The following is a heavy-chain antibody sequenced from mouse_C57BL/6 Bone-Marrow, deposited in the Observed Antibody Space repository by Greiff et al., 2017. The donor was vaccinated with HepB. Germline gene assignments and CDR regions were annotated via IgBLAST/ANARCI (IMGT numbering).Heavy chain of an antibody. CDR2: INPSNGGT. D-gene: IGHD1-1*01. V-gene: IGHV1-53*01. Sequence: QVQLQQSGTELVKPGASVKLSCKASGYTFTSYWMHWVKQRPGQGLEWIGNINPSNGGTNYNEKFKSKATLTVDKSSSTAYMQLSSLTSEDSAVYYCYYYGSSYKDFDGWGTGTTVTVSS. CDR3: YYYGSSYKDFDG. CDR1: GYTFTSYW. J-gene: IGHJ1*03.